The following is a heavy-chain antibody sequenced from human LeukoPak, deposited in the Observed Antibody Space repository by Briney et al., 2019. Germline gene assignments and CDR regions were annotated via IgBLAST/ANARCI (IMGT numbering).Heavy chain of an antibody. D-gene: IGHD1-14*01. CDR1: GFTFSSYS. CDR2: ISSSSSYI. V-gene: IGHV3-21*04. Sequence: PGGSLRLSCAASGFTFSSYSMHWVRQAPGKGLEWVSSISSSSSYIYYADSVKGRFTISRDNAKNSLYLQMNSLRAEDTATYYCARDMGEGVMFYRPGRDALDIWGQGTKVIVSS. CDR3: ARDMGEGVMFYRPGRDALDI. J-gene: IGHJ3*02.